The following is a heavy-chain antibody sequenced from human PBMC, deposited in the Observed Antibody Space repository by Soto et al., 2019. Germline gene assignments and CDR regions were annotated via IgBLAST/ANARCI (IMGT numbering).Heavy chain of an antibody. V-gene: IGHV4-61*01. CDR3: AREYSNSPEAFDI. D-gene: IGHD1-26*01. Sequence: SETLSLTCTVSGGSVNSDYYYWTWIRQPPGKGLEWIGYIYNSGRTNYNPSLKRRVSISMDTSRNQFSLKLTSVTAADTAVFYCAREYSNSPEAFDIWGQGSLVTVSS. CDR1: GGSVNSDYYY. J-gene: IGHJ4*02. CDR2: IYNSGRT.